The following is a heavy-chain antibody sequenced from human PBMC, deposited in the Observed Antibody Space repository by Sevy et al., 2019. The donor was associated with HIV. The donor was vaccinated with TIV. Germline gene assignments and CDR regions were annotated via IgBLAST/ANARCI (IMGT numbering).Heavy chain of an antibody. CDR1: GFTFSSYW. Sequence: GGFLRLSCAASGFTFSSYWMHCVRQAPGKGLVWVSRINSDGSSTSYADSVKGRFTISRDNAKNTLYLQMNSLRAEDTAVYYCARVGAYSSGWYRGFDYWGQGTLVTVSS. CDR2: INSDGSST. J-gene: IGHJ4*02. D-gene: IGHD6-19*01. V-gene: IGHV3-74*01. CDR3: ARVGAYSSGWYRGFDY.